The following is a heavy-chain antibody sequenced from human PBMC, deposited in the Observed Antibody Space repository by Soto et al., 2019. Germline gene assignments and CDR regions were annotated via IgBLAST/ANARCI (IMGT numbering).Heavy chain of an antibody. CDR3: ATYGQHLMDY. V-gene: IGHV3-23*01. D-gene: IGHD4-17*01. CDR1: GFTFSNYA. J-gene: IGHJ4*02. CDR2: IGSGGDGI. Sequence: EVQLLESGGGLVQPGGSLGISCAASGFTFSNYAMKWVRQAPGKGLEWVSVIGSGGDGIHYADSVEGRFTISRDNSKNTVNLQMNSLRAEDTAIYYCATYGQHLMDYWGQGTLVTVSS.